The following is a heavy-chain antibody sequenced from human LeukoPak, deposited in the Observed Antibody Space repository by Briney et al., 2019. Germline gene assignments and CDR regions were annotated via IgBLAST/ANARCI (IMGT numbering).Heavy chain of an antibody. CDR3: ARDSAECTGGYCYLVS. CDR2: IWYDGSNK. Sequence: GRSLRLSCAASGFTFSSYGMHWVRQAPGKGLEWVAVIWYDGSNKYYADSVKGRFTISRDSAKNTLYLQMNSLRAEDTAVYYCARDSAECTGGYCYLVSWGQGTLVTVSS. D-gene: IGHD2-8*02. V-gene: IGHV3-33*01. CDR1: GFTFSSYG. J-gene: IGHJ4*02.